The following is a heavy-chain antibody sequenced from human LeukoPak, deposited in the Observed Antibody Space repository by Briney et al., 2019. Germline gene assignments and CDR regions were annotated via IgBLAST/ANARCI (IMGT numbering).Heavy chain of an antibody. CDR3: ARDSDSSGWSPFDY. Sequence: GASVKVSCRASGGTFSSYAISWVRQAPGQGLEWMGWINTNTGNPTYAQGFTGRFVFSLDTSVSTAYLQISSLKAEDTAVYYCARDSDSSGWSPFDYWGLGTLVTVSS. J-gene: IGHJ4*02. CDR2: INTNTGNP. V-gene: IGHV7-4-1*02. D-gene: IGHD6-19*01. CDR1: GGTFSSYA.